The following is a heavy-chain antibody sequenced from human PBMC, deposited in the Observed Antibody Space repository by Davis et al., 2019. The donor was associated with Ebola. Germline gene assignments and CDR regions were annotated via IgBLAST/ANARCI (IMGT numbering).Heavy chain of an antibody. D-gene: IGHD3-10*01. CDR3: ARDFYGSGTYYEQVDY. Sequence: GGSLRLSCAASGFTFSDYYMSWIRQAPGKGLEWVSYISSSGTTMYYADSAKGRFTISRDNAKNSLYLQMNSLRAEDTAVYYCARDFYGSGTYYEQVDYWGQGTLVTVSS. V-gene: IGHV3-11*01. J-gene: IGHJ4*02. CDR1: GFTFSDYY. CDR2: ISSSGTTM.